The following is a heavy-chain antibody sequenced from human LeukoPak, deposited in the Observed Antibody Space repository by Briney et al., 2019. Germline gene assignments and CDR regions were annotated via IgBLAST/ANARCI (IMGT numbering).Heavy chain of an antibody. Sequence: SVKVSCKASGGTFSSYAISWVRQAPGQGLEWMGGIIPIFGTANYAQKFQGRVTITADESTSTAYMELSSLRSDDTAVYYCARSVRGYGDYVYYYYYGMDVWGQGTTVTVSS. CDR3: ARSVRGYGDYVYYYYYGMDV. D-gene: IGHD4-17*01. CDR2: IIPIFGTA. V-gene: IGHV1-69*13. J-gene: IGHJ6*02. CDR1: GGTFSSYA.